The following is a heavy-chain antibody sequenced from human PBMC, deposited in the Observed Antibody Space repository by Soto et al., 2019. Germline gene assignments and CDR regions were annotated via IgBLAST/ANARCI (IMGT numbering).Heavy chain of an antibody. J-gene: IGHJ4*02. CDR3: ARGKTVAAAGPFDY. CDR2: IYYSGST. V-gene: IGHV4-31*03. CDR1: GGSISSGGYY. Sequence: QVQLQESGPGLVKPSQTLSLTCTVSGGSISSGGYYWSWIRQHPGKGLEWIGYIYYSGSTYYNPSLKSRVIISVDTSKNQSSLKLSSVTAADTAVYYCARGKTVAAAGPFDYWGQGTLVTVSS. D-gene: IGHD6-13*01.